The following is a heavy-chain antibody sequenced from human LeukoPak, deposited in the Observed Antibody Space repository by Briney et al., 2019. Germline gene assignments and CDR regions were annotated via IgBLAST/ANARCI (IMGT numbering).Heavy chain of an antibody. CDR3: ARVGDAFGGGRYYFDY. Sequence: GASVKVSCKASGDTFSSFTISWVRQAPGQGLEWMGGIIPIFDSAIYAQKFKGIVTITADKSTSTVYMQLSSLKSEDTAVYYCARVGDAFGGGRYYFDYWGQGTLVIVSS. J-gene: IGHJ4*02. CDR2: IIPIFDSA. D-gene: IGHD3-16*01. V-gene: IGHV1-69*06. CDR1: GDTFSSFT.